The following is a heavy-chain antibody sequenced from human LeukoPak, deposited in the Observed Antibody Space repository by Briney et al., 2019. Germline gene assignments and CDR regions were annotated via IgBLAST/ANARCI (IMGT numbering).Heavy chain of an antibody. J-gene: IGHJ4*02. CDR3: AKVATKGNYYDSSGYSLDY. Sequence: QSGGSLRLSCEASGFTFSSYTMTWVRQAPGKGLEWVSHISSGSDTTYYADSVKGRFTISRDNSKNTLYLQMNSLRAEDTAVFYCAKVATKGNYYDSSGYSLDYWGQGTLVTVSS. CDR2: ISSGSDTT. CDR1: GFTFSSYT. V-gene: IGHV3-23*01. D-gene: IGHD3-22*01.